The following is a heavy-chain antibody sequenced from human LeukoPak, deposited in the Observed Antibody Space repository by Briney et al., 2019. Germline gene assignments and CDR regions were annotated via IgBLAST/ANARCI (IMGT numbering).Heavy chain of an antibody. Sequence: GGSLRLSCEASGLSFGDYTMHWVRQAPGKGLEWVSLISRNGAATKYADSVKGRFTISRDNAKNSLYLQMNSLRAEDTALYHCARGRLWFGEGEELIQALDYWGQGTLVTVSS. CDR3: ARGRLWFGEGEELIQALDY. J-gene: IGHJ4*02. CDR1: GLSFGDYT. D-gene: IGHD3-10*01. CDR2: ISRNGAAT. V-gene: IGHV3-43*01.